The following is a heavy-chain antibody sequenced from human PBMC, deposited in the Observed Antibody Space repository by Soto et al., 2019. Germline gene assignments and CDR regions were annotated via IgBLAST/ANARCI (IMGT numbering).Heavy chain of an antibody. Sequence: QPGGSLRLSCAASGFTFSSYWMSWVRQAPGKGLEWVANIKQDGSEEYYVDSVKGRFTISRDNAKNSLYLQMNSLRAEDTAVYYCARELGAVADLYYYYGMDVWGQGTTVTVSS. D-gene: IGHD6-19*01. V-gene: IGHV3-7*01. CDR2: IKQDGSEE. CDR3: ARELGAVADLYYYYGMDV. CDR1: GFTFSSYW. J-gene: IGHJ6*02.